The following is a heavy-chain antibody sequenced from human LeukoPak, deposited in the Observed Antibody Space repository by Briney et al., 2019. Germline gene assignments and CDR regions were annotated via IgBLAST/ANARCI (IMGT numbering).Heavy chain of an antibody. CDR1: GFTFSNYT. V-gene: IGHV3-48*01. J-gene: IGHJ4*02. CDR2: MSSSGGTR. Sequence: GGSLRLSCAASGFTFSNYTMNWVRQAPGKGLEWVSYMSSSGGTRYYADSVKGRFPISTDNAKKSLYLKLNTLRADDTAVYYCARKSYSSGWYVFDYWGQGTLVTVSS. D-gene: IGHD6-19*01. CDR3: ARKSYSSGWYVFDY.